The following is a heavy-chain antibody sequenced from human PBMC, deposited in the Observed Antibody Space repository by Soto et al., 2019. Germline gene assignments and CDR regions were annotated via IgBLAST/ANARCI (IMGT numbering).Heavy chain of an antibody. V-gene: IGHV4-34*01. CDR3: ARDGASSRV. D-gene: IGHD6-13*01. CDR2: INHSGST. Sequence: PSETLSLTCAVYGGSFSGYSWSWIRQPPGKGLEWIGEINHSGSTNYNPSLKSRVTISLDTSKNQFSLKLRSVTAADTAVYYCARDGASSRVWGQGTLVTVSS. CDR1: GGSFSGYS. J-gene: IGHJ4*02.